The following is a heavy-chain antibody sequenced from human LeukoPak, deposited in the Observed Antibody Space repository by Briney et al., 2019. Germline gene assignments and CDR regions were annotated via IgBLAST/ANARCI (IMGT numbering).Heavy chain of an antibody. D-gene: IGHD3-22*01. CDR2: ISYDGSDK. CDR3: AYDSSGYYYTPGDY. J-gene: IGHJ4*02. CDR1: GFTFSSYG. V-gene: IGHV3-30*18. Sequence: GGSLRLSCAASGFTFSSYGMHWVRQAPGKGLEWVAVISYDGSDKTYADSVKGRFTISGDNSKNTLYLQMNSLRAEDTAVYYCAYDSSGYYYTPGDYWGQGTLVTVSS.